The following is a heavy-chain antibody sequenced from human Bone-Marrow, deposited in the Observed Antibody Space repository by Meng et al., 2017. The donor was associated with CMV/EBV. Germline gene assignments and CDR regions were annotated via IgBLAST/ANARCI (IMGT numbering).Heavy chain of an antibody. J-gene: IGHJ6*02. V-gene: IGHV3-48*04. Sequence: GGSLRLSCAASGFTFSSYSMNWVRQAPGKGLEWVSYISSSSSTIYYADSVKGRFTISRDNAKNSLYLQMNSLRAEDTAVYFCGVTTVGYYYYGMDVWGQGTTVTV. CDR2: ISSSSSTI. D-gene: IGHD4-11*01. CDR3: GVTTVGYYYYGMDV. CDR1: GFTFSSYS.